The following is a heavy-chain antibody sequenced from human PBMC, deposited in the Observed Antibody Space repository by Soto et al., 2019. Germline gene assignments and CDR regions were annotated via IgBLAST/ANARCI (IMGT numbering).Heavy chain of an antibody. D-gene: IGHD6-19*01. J-gene: IGHJ4*02. CDR2: ISYDGSNK. V-gene: IGHV3-30-3*01. Sequence: VQLVESGGGVVQPGRSLRLSCAASGFTFSSYAMHWVRQAPGKGLEWVAVISYDGSNKYYADSVKGRFTISRDNSKNTLYLQMNSLRAEDTAVYYCAREAAVAVWGQGTLVTVSS. CDR1: GFTFSSYA. CDR3: AREAAVAV.